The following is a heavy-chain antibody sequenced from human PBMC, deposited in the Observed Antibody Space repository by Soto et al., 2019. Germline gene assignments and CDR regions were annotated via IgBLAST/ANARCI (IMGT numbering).Heavy chain of an antibody. J-gene: IGHJ4*02. CDR1: GGSISSGNYY. Sequence: SETLSLTCTVSGGSISSGNYYWSWIRQHPGKGLEWIGYIFYTGSTYYNPSLKSRVTISVDTSKNQFSLRLSSVTAAETAVYYGAREGGDGVDYWGQGTLVTVSS. CDR3: AREGGDGVDY. CDR2: IFYTGST. V-gene: IGHV4-31*03. D-gene: IGHD3-16*01.